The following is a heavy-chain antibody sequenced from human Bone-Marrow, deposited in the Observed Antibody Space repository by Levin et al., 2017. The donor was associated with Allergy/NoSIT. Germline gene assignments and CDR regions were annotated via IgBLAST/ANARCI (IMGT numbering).Heavy chain of an antibody. CDR2: IYYTGST. Sequence: TSETLSLTCTVSGGSIRSYYWSWIRQPPGKGLEWVGYIYYTGSTNYNPSLKSRLTISVDTSKNQFSLRLSSVTAADTAVYYCARLLRYDSSAYYSVYFDHWGQGTLVTVSS. J-gene: IGHJ4*02. CDR3: ARLLRYDSSAYYSVYFDH. CDR1: GGSIRSYY. V-gene: IGHV4-59*08. D-gene: IGHD3-22*01.